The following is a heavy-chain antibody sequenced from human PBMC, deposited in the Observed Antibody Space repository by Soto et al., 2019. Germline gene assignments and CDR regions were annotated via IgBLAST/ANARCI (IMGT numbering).Heavy chain of an antibody. V-gene: IGHV3-33*01. CDR3: ARDPLMVRGVIPYGMDV. CDR2: IWYDGSNK. J-gene: IGHJ6*02. CDR1: GFTFSSYG. Sequence: QVQLVESGGGVVQPGRSLRLSCAASGFTFSSYGMHWVRQAPGKGLEWVAVIWYDGSNKYYADSVKGRFTISRDNSKNTLYLQMNSLRAEDTAVYYCARDPLMVRGVIPYGMDVWGQGTTVAVSS. D-gene: IGHD3-10*01.